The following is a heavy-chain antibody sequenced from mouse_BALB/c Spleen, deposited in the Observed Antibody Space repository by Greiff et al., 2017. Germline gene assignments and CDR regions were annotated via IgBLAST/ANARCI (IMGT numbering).Heavy chain of an antibody. V-gene: IGHV5-4*02. Sequence: EVQGVESGGGLVKPGGSLKLSCAASGFTFSDYYMYWVRQTPEKRLEWVATISDGGSYTYYPDSVKGRFTISRDNAKNNLYLQMSSLKSEDTAMYYCARDKGVYLYAMDYWGQGTSVTVSS. CDR2: ISDGGSYT. J-gene: IGHJ4*01. CDR3: ARDKGVYLYAMDY. CDR1: GFTFSDYY. D-gene: IGHD5-5*01.